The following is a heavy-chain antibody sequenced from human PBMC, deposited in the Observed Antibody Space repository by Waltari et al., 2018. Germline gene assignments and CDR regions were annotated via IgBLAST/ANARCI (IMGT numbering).Heavy chain of an antibody. CDR3: ASQSWNYVGWFDP. CDR2: LYSGGGT. J-gene: IGHJ5*02. CDR1: RFTVSSNY. Sequence: EVQLVESGGGLIQPGGSLRLSCAASRFTVSSNYMIWVRQAPGKGLEWVSVLYSGGGTYYADSVKGRFTISRDNSKNTLYLQMNSLRAEDTAVNYCASQSWNYVGWFDPWGQGTLVTVSS. V-gene: IGHV3-53*01. D-gene: IGHD1-7*01.